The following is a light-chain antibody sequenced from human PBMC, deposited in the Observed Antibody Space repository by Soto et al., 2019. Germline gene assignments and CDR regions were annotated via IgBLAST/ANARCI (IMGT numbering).Light chain of an antibody. CDR1: QGISSY. J-gene: IGKJ2*01. V-gene: IGKV1-9*01. CDR3: QQLNSYLMYT. CDR2: AAS. Sequence: IQLTQSPSSLSASVGDRVTITCRASQGISSYLAWYQQKPGKAPKLLIYAASTLQSGDPSRFSGSGSGTDFTLTISSLQPEDFATYYCQQLNSYLMYTFGQGTKLEIK.